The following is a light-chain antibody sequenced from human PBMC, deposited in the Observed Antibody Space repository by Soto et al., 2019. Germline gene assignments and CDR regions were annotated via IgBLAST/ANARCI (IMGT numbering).Light chain of an antibody. Sequence: QSVLTQPASVSGSPGQSITISCTGTSSDVGGYNFVSWYQHRPGDAPRLIIYEVSDRPSGISNPFSGSKSGNTASLTISGIQAEDEADYYCFSYTNSNTRLFGGGTKRPVL. CDR3: FSYTNSNTRL. V-gene: IGLV2-14*01. CDR2: EVS. J-gene: IGLJ3*02. CDR1: SSDVGGYNF.